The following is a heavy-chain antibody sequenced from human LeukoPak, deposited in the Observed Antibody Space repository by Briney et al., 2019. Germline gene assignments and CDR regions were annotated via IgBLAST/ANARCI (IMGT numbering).Heavy chain of an antibody. Sequence: PGGSLRLSCAASGFTFSSYAMSWVRQAPGKGLEWVSAISGSGGSTYYADSVKGRFTISRDNSKNTLYLQMNSLRAEDTVVYYCAKGIAAAGTVWGDYYGMDVWGQGTTVTVSS. CDR2: ISGSGGST. J-gene: IGHJ6*02. D-gene: IGHD6-13*01. V-gene: IGHV3-23*01. CDR1: GFTFSSYA. CDR3: AKGIAAAGTVWGDYYGMDV.